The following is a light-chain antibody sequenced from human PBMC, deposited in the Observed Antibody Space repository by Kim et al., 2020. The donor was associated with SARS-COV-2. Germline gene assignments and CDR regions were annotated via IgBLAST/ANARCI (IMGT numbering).Light chain of an antibody. CDR3: NSRDSSGNPWV. J-gene: IGLJ3*02. Sequence: SSELTQDPAVSVALGQTVRITYQGDSLRSYYASWYQQKPGQAPVLVIYGKNNRPSGIPDRFSGSSSGNTASLTITGAQAEDEADYYCNSRDSSGNPWVFGGGTQLTVL. CDR1: SLRSYY. V-gene: IGLV3-19*01. CDR2: GKN.